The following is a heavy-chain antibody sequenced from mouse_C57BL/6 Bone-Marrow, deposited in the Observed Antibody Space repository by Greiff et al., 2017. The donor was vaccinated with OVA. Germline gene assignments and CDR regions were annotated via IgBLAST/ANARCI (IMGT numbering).Heavy chain of an antibody. J-gene: IGHJ2*01. V-gene: IGHV1-85*01. D-gene: IGHD1-1*01. Sequence: QVQLQQSGPELVTPGASVTLSCKASGYTFTSYDINWVKQRPGQGLEWIGWIYPRDGSTKYNGKFKGKATLTVDTSSSTAYMELHSLTSEDSAVYFCARGGITTVVAADYWGQGTTLTVSS. CDR1: GYTFTSYD. CDR3: ARGGITTVVAADY. CDR2: IYPRDGST.